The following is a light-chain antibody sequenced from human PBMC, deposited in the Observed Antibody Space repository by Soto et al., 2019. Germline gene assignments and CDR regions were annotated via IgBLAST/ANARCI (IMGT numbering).Light chain of an antibody. V-gene: IGLV2-11*01. Sequence: QSALTQPRSVSGSPGQSVTVSCIGTSSDVGDYNSVSWYQQHPGKAPKLMIYDVSKRPSGVPDRFSGSKSGNTSSLTISGLQAEDEAYYYCCSYVGGYSYVFGIGTKVTVL. CDR2: DVS. CDR1: SSDVGDYNS. CDR3: CSYVGGYSYV. J-gene: IGLJ1*01.